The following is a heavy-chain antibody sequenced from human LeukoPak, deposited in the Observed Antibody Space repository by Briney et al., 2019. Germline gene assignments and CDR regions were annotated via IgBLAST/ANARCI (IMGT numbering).Heavy chain of an antibody. CDR2: IYTSGST. CDR3: ARGIAAAGTLWSWFDP. Sequence: SETLSLTCTVSGGSISSYYWSWIRQPPGKGLGWIGYIYTSGSTNYNPSLKSRVTISVDTSKNQFSLKLSSVTAADTAVYYCARGIAAAGTLWSWFDPWGQGTLVTVSS. V-gene: IGHV4-4*09. CDR1: GGSISSYY. D-gene: IGHD6-13*01. J-gene: IGHJ5*02.